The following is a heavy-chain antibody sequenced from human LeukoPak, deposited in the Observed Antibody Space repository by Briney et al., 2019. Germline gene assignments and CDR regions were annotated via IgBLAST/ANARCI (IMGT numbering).Heavy chain of an antibody. CDR1: GGSISSGDYY. CDR2: IYYSGST. Sequence: SETLSLTCTVSGGSISSGDYYWSWIRQPPGKGLEWIGYIYYSGSTYYNPSLKSRVTISVDTSKNQFSLKLSSVTAADTAVYYCARAAPRRARGYSDYGLWYWGQGTLVTVSS. J-gene: IGHJ4*02. V-gene: IGHV4-30-4*08. CDR3: ARAAPRRARGYSDYGLWY. D-gene: IGHD5-12*01.